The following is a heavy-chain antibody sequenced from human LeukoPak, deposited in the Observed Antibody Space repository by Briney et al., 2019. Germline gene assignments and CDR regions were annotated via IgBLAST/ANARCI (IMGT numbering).Heavy chain of an antibody. CDR1: GFIFSTYY. Sequence: GGSLRLSCAASGFIFSTYYMNWVRQAPGKGLEWVANIKRDGSEKDYVDSVKGRFTISRDNAKNSRFLQMNSLRAEDTAVYYCARDYGSGYYFDYWGQGTLVTVSS. CDR2: IKRDGSEK. D-gene: IGHD3-10*01. CDR3: ARDYGSGYYFDY. V-gene: IGHV3-7*01. J-gene: IGHJ4*02.